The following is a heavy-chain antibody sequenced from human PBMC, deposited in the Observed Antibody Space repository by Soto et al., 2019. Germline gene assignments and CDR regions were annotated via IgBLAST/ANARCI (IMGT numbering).Heavy chain of an antibody. CDR1: GFIFTSYW. V-gene: IGHV3-7*05. CDR3: ARVRYYDRNFDY. D-gene: IGHD3-16*01. CDR2: IKQDGSEK. Sequence: EVQVVESGGDLVQPGGSLRLSCAASGFIFTSYWMSWVRQAPGKGLEWVASIKQDGSEKYYVDPVKGRFTISRDNAKNSVYLRMNSLRADDTAVYYFARVRYYDRNFDYWGQGTLVTVSS. J-gene: IGHJ4*02.